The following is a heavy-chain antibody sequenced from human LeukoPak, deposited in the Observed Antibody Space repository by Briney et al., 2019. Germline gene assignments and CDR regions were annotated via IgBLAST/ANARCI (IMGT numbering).Heavy chain of an antibody. V-gene: IGHV4-59*08. Sequence: PSETLSLTCTVSGASIRRSYWSWLRQPPGKGLEWIGYIYYTGSTNSNPSLKSRVTVSLDTSKNQFSLKLSSMTAADTAVYYCARLDRSGYEMGGTWFDPWGQGTLVTVSS. CDR1: GASIRRSY. CDR2: IYYTGST. J-gene: IGHJ5*02. CDR3: ARLDRSGYEMGGTWFDP. D-gene: IGHD3-22*01.